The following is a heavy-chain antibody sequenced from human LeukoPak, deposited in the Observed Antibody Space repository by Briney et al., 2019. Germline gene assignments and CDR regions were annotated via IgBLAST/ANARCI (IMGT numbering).Heavy chain of an antibody. CDR2: INHSGST. J-gene: IGHJ2*01. Sequence: SETLSLTCAVYGGSFSGYYWSWIRQPPGKGLEWIGEINHSGSTNYNPSLKSRVTISVDTSKNQFSLKLSSVTAADTAVYYCARDAAMAQPDLWGRGTLVTVSS. V-gene: IGHV4-34*01. CDR1: GGSFSGYY. CDR3: ARDAAMAQPDL. D-gene: IGHD2-8*01.